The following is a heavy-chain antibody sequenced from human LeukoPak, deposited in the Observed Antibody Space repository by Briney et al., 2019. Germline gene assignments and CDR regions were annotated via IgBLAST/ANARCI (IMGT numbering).Heavy chain of an antibody. Sequence: PSETLSLTCAVYGGSFSGYYWSWIRQPPGKGLEWIGVINHSGSTNYNPSLKSRVTISVDTSKNQFSLKLSSVTAADTAVYYCARVYGGFDYWGQGTLVTVSS. J-gene: IGHJ4*02. V-gene: IGHV4-34*01. D-gene: IGHD4-23*01. CDR2: INHSGST. CDR3: ARVYGGFDY. CDR1: GGSFSGYY.